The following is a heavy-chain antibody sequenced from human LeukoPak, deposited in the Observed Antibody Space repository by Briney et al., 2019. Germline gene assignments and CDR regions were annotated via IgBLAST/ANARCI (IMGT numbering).Heavy chain of an antibody. Sequence: PGGSLRLSCAASEFTFSSFAMNWVRQAPGKGLEWVSGTSDSGTTTYYADSVKGRFTMSRDNSKKTLFLQMDSLRAEDTAVYYCAKGGSGFGLYYGMDVWGQGTTVTVSS. CDR1: EFTFSSFA. J-gene: IGHJ6*02. CDR3: AKGGSGFGLYYGMDV. D-gene: IGHD3-10*01. V-gene: IGHV3-23*01. CDR2: TSDSGTTT.